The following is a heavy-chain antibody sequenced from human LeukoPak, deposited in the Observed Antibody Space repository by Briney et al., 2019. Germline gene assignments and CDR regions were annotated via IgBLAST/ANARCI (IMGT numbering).Heavy chain of an antibody. CDR3: ARIPADPYYYDSSGYAYNWFDP. V-gene: IGHV1-2*02. CDR1: GYTSTGYY. Sequence: ASVKVSCKASGYTSTGYYMHWVRQAPGQGLEWMGWINPNSGGTNYAQKFQGRVTMTRDTSISTAYMELSRLRSDDTAVYYCARIPADPYYYDSSGYAYNWFDPWGQGTLVTVSS. J-gene: IGHJ5*02. CDR2: INPNSGGT. D-gene: IGHD3-22*01.